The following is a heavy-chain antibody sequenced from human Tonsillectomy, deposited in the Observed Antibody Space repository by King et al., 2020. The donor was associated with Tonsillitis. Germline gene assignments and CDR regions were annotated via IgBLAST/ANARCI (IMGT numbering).Heavy chain of an antibody. J-gene: IGHJ4*02. Sequence: EVQLVESGGTLVQPGGSLRLSCVASGFTFSSYSMNWVRQAPGKGLEWVSYITSRSSPIYYADSVKGRFTISRDNAENSLYLQMDSLRTEDTAVYYCTRDPHALDYWGQGTLVTVSS. CDR2: ITSRSSPI. V-gene: IGHV3-48*01. CDR1: GFTFSSYS. CDR3: TRDPHALDY.